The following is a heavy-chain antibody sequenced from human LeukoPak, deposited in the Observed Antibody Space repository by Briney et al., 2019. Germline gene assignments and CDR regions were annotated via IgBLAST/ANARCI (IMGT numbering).Heavy chain of an antibody. D-gene: IGHD2-21*01. CDR2: ISAYNDNT. J-gene: IGHJ4*02. CDR3: ARDLLLWRSLDY. V-gene: IGHV1-18*01. CDR1: GYTFTSYG. Sequence: ASVKVSCKASGYTFTSYGISWVRQAPGQGLEWMGWISAYNDNTNYAQKLQGRVTMTTDTSTSTAYMELRSLRSDDTAVYYCARDLLLWRSLDYWGQGTLVTVSS.